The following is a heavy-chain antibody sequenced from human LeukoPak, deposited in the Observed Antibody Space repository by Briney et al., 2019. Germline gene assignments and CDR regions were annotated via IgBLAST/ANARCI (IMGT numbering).Heavy chain of an antibody. CDR3: ARWGNVAAATGLDNYYFDS. CDR1: GGSFSAYY. D-gene: IGHD2-15*01. Sequence: SETLSLTCAVYGGSFSAYYWSWIRQPPGKGLEWIGEINHSGSTNYNPSLKSRITMSVDTSKNQFSLNLSSVTAADTAVYYCARWGNVAAATGLDNYYFDSWGQGTLVTVSS. V-gene: IGHV4-34*01. J-gene: IGHJ4*02. CDR2: INHSGST.